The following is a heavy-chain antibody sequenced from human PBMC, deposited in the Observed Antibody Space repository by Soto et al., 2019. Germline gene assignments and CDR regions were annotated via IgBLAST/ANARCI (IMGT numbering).Heavy chain of an antibody. Sequence: QVQLVQSGAEVKKPGSSVRVSYTASGDTFTFYSINWVRQAPGLGLEWMGRINPILSMSNYAQRFQGRVTMTADKSTSPAYMELSSLRSEDTAMYYCASSYGSGYRAFDYWGQGALVTVSS. J-gene: IGHJ4*02. CDR1: GDTFTFYS. D-gene: IGHD3-10*01. CDR3: ASSYGSGYRAFDY. V-gene: IGHV1-69*02. CDR2: INPILSMS.